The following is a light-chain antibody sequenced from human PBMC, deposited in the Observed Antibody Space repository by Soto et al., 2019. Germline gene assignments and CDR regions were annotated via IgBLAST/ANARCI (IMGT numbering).Light chain of an antibody. CDR1: SSDIGAYNY. J-gene: IGLJ3*02. CDR3: SSYTTSVTWV. CDR2: DVG. V-gene: IGLV2-14*01. Sequence: QSALTQSASVSGSPGQSITISCSGTSSDIGAYNYVSWYQQHPGKAPKLMVYDVGTRPSGVSDRFSASKSGNTASLTISGLQAEDEADYYCSSYTTSVTWVFGGGTKVTVL.